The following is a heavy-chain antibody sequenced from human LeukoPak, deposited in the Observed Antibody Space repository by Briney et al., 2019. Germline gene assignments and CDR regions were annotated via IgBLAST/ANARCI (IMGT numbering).Heavy chain of an antibody. Sequence: ASVKVSCKASGGTFSSYAISWVRQAPGQGLEWMGGIIPIFGTANYAQKFQGRVTITADESTSTAYMELSSLRSEDTAVYYCARVYSSGYIDGMDVWGQGTTVTVSS. D-gene: IGHD6-19*01. CDR2: IIPIFGTA. CDR1: GGTFSSYA. CDR3: ARVYSSGYIDGMDV. J-gene: IGHJ6*02. V-gene: IGHV1-69*13.